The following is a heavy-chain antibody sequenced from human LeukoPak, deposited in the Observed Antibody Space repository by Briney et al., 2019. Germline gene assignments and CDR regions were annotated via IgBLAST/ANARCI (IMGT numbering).Heavy chain of an antibody. D-gene: IGHD3-22*01. CDR1: GVPISTYY. CDR3: ATTWYYDSRGYLFDD. CDR2: VYYNGDI. V-gene: IGHV4-59*01. Sequence: SETLSLTCSVSGVPISTYYWSWLRQSPGKGLEWIAYVYYNGDIMYNPSLKSRVTISLDTSKNQFSLSMTSVTAADTAVYFCATTWYYDSRGYLFDDWGHGTLVTVSS. J-gene: IGHJ4*01.